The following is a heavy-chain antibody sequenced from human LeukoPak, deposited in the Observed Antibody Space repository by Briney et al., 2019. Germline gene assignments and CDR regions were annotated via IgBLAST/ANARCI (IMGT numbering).Heavy chain of an antibody. Sequence: SETLSLTCTVSGGSISSYYWSWIRQPPGKGLEWIGYIYYSGSTNYNPSLKSRVTISVDTSKNQFSLKLSSVTAADTAVYYCVRSFRYNWFDPWGKGTLVTVSS. CDR3: VRSFRYNWFDP. D-gene: IGHD3-10*01. CDR2: IYYSGST. J-gene: IGHJ5*02. V-gene: IGHV4-59*12. CDR1: GGSISSYY.